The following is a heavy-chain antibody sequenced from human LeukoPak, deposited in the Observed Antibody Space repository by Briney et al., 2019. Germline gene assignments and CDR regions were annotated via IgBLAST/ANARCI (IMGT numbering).Heavy chain of an antibody. V-gene: IGHV3-30*19. CDR1: GFIFSTYG. CDR3: ARDQAFWTDRFGELYWFYFHY. D-gene: IGHD3-10*01. J-gene: IGHJ4*02. Sequence: GGSLRLSCTASGFIFSTYGMHWVRQAPGKGLEWVAFYADSVKGRFTISRDNSKNTLYLQMNSLRAEDTAVYYCARDQAFWTDRFGELYWFYFHYWGQGTLVTVSS.